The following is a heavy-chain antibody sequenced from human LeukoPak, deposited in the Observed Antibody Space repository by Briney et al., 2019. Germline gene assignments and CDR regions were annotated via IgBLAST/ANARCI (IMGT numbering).Heavy chain of an antibody. CDR2: IIPILGIA. J-gene: IGHJ6*02. V-gene: IGHV1-69*04. D-gene: IGHD5-18*01. CDR3: ARPMVTDYYYYGMDV. CDR1: GGTFSSYA. Sequence: SVKVSCKAPGGTFSSYAISWVRQAPGQGLEWMGRIIPILGIANYAQKFQGRVTITADKSTSTAYMELSSLRSEDTAVYYCARPMVTDYYYYGMDVWGQGTTVTVSS.